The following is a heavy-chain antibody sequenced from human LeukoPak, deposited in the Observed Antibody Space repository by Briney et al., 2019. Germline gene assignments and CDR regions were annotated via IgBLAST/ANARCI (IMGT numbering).Heavy chain of an antibody. CDR2: IYTSGST. V-gene: IGHV4-4*07. J-gene: IGHJ4*02. CDR1: GGSISSYD. CDR3: ARGRRGGVQGY. Sequence: SETLSLTCTVSGGSISSYDWSWIRQPAGKGLEWIGRIYTSGSTNYNPSLKSRVTISVDTPKNQFSLKLSSVTAADTAVYYCARGRRGGVQGYWGQGTLVTVSS. D-gene: IGHD3-16*01.